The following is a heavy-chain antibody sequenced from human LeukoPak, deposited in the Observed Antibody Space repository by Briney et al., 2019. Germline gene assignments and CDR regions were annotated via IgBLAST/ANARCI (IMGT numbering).Heavy chain of an antibody. CDR1: RGSINNQY. J-gene: IGHJ4*02. V-gene: IGHV4-4*07. Sequence: PSETLSLTCTVSRGSINNQYWSWIRQPAGKGLEWIGRMYTNGESDYNPSLKSRVAMSVDTSKSQFSLKLNSMTAADTALYYCARGYYGGAVDSWGQGIQVIVSS. CDR3: ARGYYGGAVDS. CDR2: MYTNGES. D-gene: IGHD3-16*01.